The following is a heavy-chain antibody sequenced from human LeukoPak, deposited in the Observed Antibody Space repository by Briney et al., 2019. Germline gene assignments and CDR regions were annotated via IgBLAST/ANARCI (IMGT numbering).Heavy chain of an antibody. CDR2: INHSGST. D-gene: IGHD6-19*01. J-gene: IGHJ4*02. V-gene: IGHV4-34*01. Sequence: SETLSLTCAVYGGSFSGYYWSWNRQPPGKGLEWIGEINHSGSTNYNPSLKSRVTISVDTSKNQFSLKLSSVTAADTAVYYCARAQAVADFFYWGQGTLVTVSS. CDR3: ARAQAVADFFY. CDR1: GGSFSGYY.